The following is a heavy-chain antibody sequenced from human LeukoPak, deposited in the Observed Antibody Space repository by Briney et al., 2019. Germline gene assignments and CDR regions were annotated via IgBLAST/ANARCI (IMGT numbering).Heavy chain of an antibody. Sequence: SLRLSCAASGFTFDDFAMQWVRQAPGKGLEWVSGINFNSSSIGYADSVKGRFTISRDNAKNSLYLQMNSLRAEDTALYYCSDGFDIWGPGTMVTVSS. V-gene: IGHV3-9*01. J-gene: IGHJ3*02. CDR3: SDGFDI. CDR1: GFTFDDFA. CDR2: INFNSSSI.